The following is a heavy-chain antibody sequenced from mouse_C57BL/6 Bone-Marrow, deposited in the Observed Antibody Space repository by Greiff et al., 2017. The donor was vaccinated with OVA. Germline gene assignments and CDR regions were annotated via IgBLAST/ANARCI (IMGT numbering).Heavy chain of an antibody. D-gene: IGHD3-2*02. Sequence: EVKVVESGGGLVQPGGSLKLSCAASGFTFSDYYMYWVRQTPETRLEWVAYISNGGGSTYYPDTVKGRFTISRDNAKNTLYLQRSRLKSEDTAMDYCARLGLRHMDYWGQGTSVTVSS. CDR1: GFTFSDYY. J-gene: IGHJ4*01. CDR3: ARLGLRHMDY. V-gene: IGHV5-12*01. CDR2: ISNGGGST.